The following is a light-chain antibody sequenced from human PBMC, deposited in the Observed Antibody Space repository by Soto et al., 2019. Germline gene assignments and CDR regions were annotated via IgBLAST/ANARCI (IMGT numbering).Light chain of an antibody. V-gene: IGKV3-15*01. CDR3: LHYKDWPRWT. Sequence: ETVMTQSPATLSVSPGARAPLSCRARQSISSNLAWFQQKPGQAPRLLIYDASTMATGFPARFSGSGSGTEFTLTIDSLQSEDFAVYYCLHYKDWPRWTFGQGTKVDI. J-gene: IGKJ1*01. CDR2: DAS. CDR1: QSISSN.